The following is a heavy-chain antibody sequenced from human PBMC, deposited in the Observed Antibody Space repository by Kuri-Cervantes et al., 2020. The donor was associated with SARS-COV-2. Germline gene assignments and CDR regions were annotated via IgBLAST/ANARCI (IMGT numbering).Heavy chain of an antibody. V-gene: IGHV4-4*07. CDR1: GGSISSYY. CDR3: ARVVTIFGVVTDYHYYMDV. Sequence: GSLRLSCTVSGGSISSYYWSWIRQPAGQGLEWIGSIYTSGSTNYNPSLKSRVTMSVDTSKNQFSLKLSSVTAADTAVYYCARVVTIFGVVTDYHYYMDVWGKGTTVTVSS. CDR2: IYTSGST. J-gene: IGHJ6*03. D-gene: IGHD3-3*01.